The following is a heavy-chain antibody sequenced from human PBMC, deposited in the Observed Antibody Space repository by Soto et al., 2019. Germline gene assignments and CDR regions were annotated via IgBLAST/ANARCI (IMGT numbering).Heavy chain of an antibody. CDR1: GFTFNNYG. V-gene: IGHV3-30*18. CDR2: ISNDGSDK. D-gene: IGHD6-13*01. CDR3: AKDQGIAASHGID. J-gene: IGHJ3*01. Sequence: GGSLRLSCGASGFTFNNYGMHWVRQAPGKGLEWVAVISNDGSDKYYADSVKGRLTISRDNSKNTVYLQMNSLRAEDTAVYYCAKDQGIAASHGIDWGQGTMVTVSS.